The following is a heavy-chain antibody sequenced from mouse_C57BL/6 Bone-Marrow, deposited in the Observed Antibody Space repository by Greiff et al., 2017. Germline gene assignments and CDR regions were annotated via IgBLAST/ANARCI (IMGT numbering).Heavy chain of an antibody. V-gene: IGHV1-50*01. D-gene: IGHD4-1*01. J-gene: IGHJ3*01. CDR2: IDPSDSYT. CDR1: GYTFTSYW. CDR3: ARTGTLFAY. Sequence: VQLQQPGAELVKPGASVKLSCTASGYTFTSYWMQWVNQRPGQGLEWIGEIDPSDSYTNYNQKFQGKATLTVDTSSSTAYMQLSSLTSEDSAVYYCARTGTLFAYWGQGTLVTVSA.